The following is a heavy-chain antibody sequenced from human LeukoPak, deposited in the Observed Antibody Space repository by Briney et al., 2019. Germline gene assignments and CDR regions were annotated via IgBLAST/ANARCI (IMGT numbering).Heavy chain of an antibody. V-gene: IGHV3-23*01. D-gene: IGHD2-15*01. CDR2: LTNNGANT. CDR3: AKGTLGSCIGPRCYPLDS. Sequence: GGSLRLSCTASGFTFSSYAMNWVRQAPEKGLEWISILTNNGANTWYADSVKGRFTISRDNSKNTLYLQTNSLRAEDTAIYYCAKGTLGSCIGPRCYPLDSWGQGTLVTVSS. J-gene: IGHJ4*02. CDR1: GFTFSSYA.